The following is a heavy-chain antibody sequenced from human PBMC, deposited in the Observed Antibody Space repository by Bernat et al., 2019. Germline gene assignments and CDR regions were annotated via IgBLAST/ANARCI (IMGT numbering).Heavy chain of an antibody. CDR1: GFTFSDHY. J-gene: IGHJ6*02. D-gene: IGHD2-2*01. CDR3: TRASSYQNLFVMDV. Sequence: EVQLVESGGGLVQPGESLRLSCAASGFTFSDHYMDWVRQAPGKGLEWVGRSRNKANSYTTEYAASVNGRFTISRDDSKNSLFLQMNSLKTEDTAVYYCTRASSYQNLFVMDVWGQGTTVTVSS. V-gene: IGHV3-72*01. CDR2: SRNKANSYTT.